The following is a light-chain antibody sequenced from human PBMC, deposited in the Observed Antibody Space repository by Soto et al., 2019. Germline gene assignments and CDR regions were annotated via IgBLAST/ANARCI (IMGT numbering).Light chain of an antibody. J-gene: IGKJ3*01. CDR1: QSVSGSC. CDR2: GAS. CDR3: QQYGSSPFT. Sequence: EIVLTQSPGTLSLSPGERATLSCRASQSVSGSCLAWYQQKPGQAPRLLTYGASSRATGIPDRFSGSGSGKDFTINISRLEPEDFAVYFCQQYGSSPFTFGPGTKVDIK. V-gene: IGKV3-20*01.